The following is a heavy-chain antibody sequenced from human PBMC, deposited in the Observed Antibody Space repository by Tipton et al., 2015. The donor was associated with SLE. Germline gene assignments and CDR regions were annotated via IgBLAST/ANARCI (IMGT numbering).Heavy chain of an antibody. V-gene: IGHV4-39*01. CDR3: ARHLTLSAGGAFDI. J-gene: IGHJ3*02. Sequence: TLSLTCTVSGGSISSSSYYWGWIRQPPGKGLEWIGSIYYSGSTYYNPSLKSRIIISTDTSKNQFSLKLTSVTAADTAIYYCARHLTLSAGGAFDIWGQGTMVIVSS. D-gene: IGHD3-10*01. CDR1: GGSISSSSYY. CDR2: IYYSGST.